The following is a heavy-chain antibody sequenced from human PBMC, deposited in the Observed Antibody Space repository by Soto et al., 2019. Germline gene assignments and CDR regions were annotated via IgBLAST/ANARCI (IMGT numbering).Heavy chain of an antibody. CDR3: ARSKRYCSGGSCYFDAFDI. CDR1: GFTFSDYY. D-gene: IGHD2-15*01. Sequence: GGSLRLSCAASGFTFSDYYMSWIRQAPGKGLEWVSYISSSGSTIYYADSVKGRFTISRDNAKNSLYLQMNSLRAEDTAVYYWARSKRYCSGGSCYFDAFDIWGQGTMVTVSS. CDR2: ISSSGSTI. J-gene: IGHJ3*02. V-gene: IGHV3-11*01.